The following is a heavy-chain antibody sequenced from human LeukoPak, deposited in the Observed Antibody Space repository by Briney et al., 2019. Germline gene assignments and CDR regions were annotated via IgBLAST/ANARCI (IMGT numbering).Heavy chain of an antibody. V-gene: IGHV5-10-1*01. CDR1: GYSFTNYW. J-gene: IGHJ5*02. CDR3: ARQGIVVADSFDP. D-gene: IGHD6-19*01. CDR2: VDPTDSYT. Sequence: GESLKISCKGSGYSFTNYWISWVRQMPGKALEWIGRVDPTDSYTNYSPSFQGHVAISVDKSISTAYLQWSSLKASDTAMYYCARQGIVVADSFDPWGQGTLVTVSS.